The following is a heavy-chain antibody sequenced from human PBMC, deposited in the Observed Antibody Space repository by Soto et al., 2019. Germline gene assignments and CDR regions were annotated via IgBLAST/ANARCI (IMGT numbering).Heavy chain of an antibody. V-gene: IGHV3-23*01. J-gene: IGHJ6*02. CDR3: AKDSWAIFGVPAGEYYAMDV. D-gene: IGHD3-3*01. CDR1: GFTLDKYA. Sequence: PGGSLTLSCVASGFTLDKYATSWVRHAPGKGMGWVSAISGSGGTKYYTDTVKGRFTISRDNSKNTVYLQMNDLRVDDAAEYFCAKDSWAIFGVPAGEYYAMDVWGQGTTVTVSS. CDR2: ISGSGGTK.